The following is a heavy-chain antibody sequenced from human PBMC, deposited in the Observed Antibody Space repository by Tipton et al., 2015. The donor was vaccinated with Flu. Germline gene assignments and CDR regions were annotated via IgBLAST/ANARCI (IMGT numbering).Heavy chain of an antibody. V-gene: IGHV1-69*01. CDR3: ATYETKPYSFFFGH. J-gene: IGHJ4*02. CDR1: RDIFSNHG. CDR2: IIPMFATT. Sequence: QLVQSGAEVRKPGSSVKVSCKASRDIFSNHGISWPRQAPGQGLEWMGGIIPMFATTTYTQKFQARVTFTADDSTSTAYMELSSLTSDDTAMYYCATYETKPYSFFFGHWGQGAPVTVSS. D-gene: IGHD2-21*01.